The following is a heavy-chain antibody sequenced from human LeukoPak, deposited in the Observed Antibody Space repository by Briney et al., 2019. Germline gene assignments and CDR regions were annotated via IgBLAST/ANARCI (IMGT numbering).Heavy chain of an antibody. D-gene: IGHD1-14*01. J-gene: IGHJ4*02. CDR3: ARARKSQYYFDY. CDR2: IYYSGST. Sequence: SETLSLTCTVSGGSISSYYWSWIRQPPGKGLEWIGYIYYSGSTNYNPSLKSRVTISVDRSKNQFSLKLSSVTAADTAVYYCARARKSQYYFDYWGQGTLVTVSS. CDR1: GGSISSYY. V-gene: IGHV4-59*12.